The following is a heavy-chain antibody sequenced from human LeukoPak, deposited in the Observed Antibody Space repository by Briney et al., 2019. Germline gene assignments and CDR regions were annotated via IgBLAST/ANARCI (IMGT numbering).Heavy chain of an antibody. D-gene: IGHD6-13*01. J-gene: IGHJ4*02. Sequence: SQALSLTCAFSGDSVPSNSAALNWIRQSPARGLEWLGTTYYRSKWYNDYAVSMKSRITINPDTSKSQFSLQLNSATPEDTAVYYCARGRAAASQYYFDYWGQGTLVTVSS. CDR3: ARGRAAASQYYFDY. CDR1: GDSVPSNSAA. V-gene: IGHV6-1*01. CDR2: TYYRSKWYN.